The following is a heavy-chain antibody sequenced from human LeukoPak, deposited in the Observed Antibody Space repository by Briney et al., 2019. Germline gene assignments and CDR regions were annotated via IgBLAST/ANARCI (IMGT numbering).Heavy chain of an antibody. V-gene: IGHV1-69*04. CDR1: GGTFSSYA. Sequence: SVKVSCKASGGTFSSYAISWVRQAPGQGLEWMGRIIPILGIANYAQKFQGRVTITTDTSTSTAYMELGSLGSDDTAVYYCARVGEYCTGISCLDYWSQGTLVTVSS. D-gene: IGHD2-2*01. CDR3: ARVGEYCTGISCLDY. CDR2: IIPILGIA. J-gene: IGHJ4*02.